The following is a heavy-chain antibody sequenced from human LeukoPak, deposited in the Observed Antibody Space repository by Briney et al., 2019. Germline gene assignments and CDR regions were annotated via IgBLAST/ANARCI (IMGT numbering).Heavy chain of an antibody. CDR3: ASRPARFSSSWYSDY. CDR1: GGSISSGSYY. V-gene: IGHV4-61*01. J-gene: IGHJ4*02. Sequence: SETLSLTCTVSGGSISSGSYYWSWIRQPPGKGLEWIGYIYYSGSTNYNPSLKSRVTISVDTSKNQFSLKLSSVTAADTAVYYCASRPARFSSSWYSDYWGQGTLVTVSS. D-gene: IGHD6-13*01. CDR2: IYYSGST.